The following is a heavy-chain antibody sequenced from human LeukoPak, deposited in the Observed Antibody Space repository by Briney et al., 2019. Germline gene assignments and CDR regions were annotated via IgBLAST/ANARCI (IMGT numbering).Heavy chain of an antibody. Sequence: PGGSLRLSCAASGFTFSSYSMNWVRQAPGKGLEWVSSISSSSSYIYYADSVKGRFTISRDNAKNSLYLQMNSLRAEDTAVYYCAREAGSGWYEPFDYWDQGTLVTVSS. CDR3: AREAGSGWYEPFDY. CDR1: GFTFSSYS. V-gene: IGHV3-21*01. CDR2: ISSSSSYI. D-gene: IGHD6-19*01. J-gene: IGHJ4*02.